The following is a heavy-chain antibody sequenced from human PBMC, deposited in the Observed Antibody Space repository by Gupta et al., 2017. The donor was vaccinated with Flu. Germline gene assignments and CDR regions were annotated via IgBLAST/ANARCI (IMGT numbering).Heavy chain of an antibody. J-gene: IGHJ6*02. CDR1: GFTFYSYG. CDR3: ANSFGLVGATSGYYGMDA. Sequence: QVHLVESGGGVVQPGRSLRLSCAASGFTFYSYGMHWVRQAPGKGLEWVAVISYDGSKKYYGDSVKGRFTISRDNSENTLYLQMNSLRAEDTAVYYCANSFGLVGATSGYYGMDAWGQGTTVTVSS. CDR2: ISYDGSKK. V-gene: IGHV3-30*18. D-gene: IGHD1-26*01.